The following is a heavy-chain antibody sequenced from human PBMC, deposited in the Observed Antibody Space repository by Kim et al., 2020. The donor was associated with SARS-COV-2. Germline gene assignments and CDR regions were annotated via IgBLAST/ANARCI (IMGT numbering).Heavy chain of an antibody. CDR3: AIYRRSSWYDDAFDI. CDR2: ISGSGGST. D-gene: IGHD6-13*01. V-gene: IGHV3-23*01. J-gene: IGHJ3*02. Sequence: GGSLRLSCAASGFTFSSYAMSWVRQAPGKGLEWVSAISGSGGSTYYADSVKGRFTISRDNSKNTLYLQMNSRRAEDTAVYYCAIYRRSSWYDDAFDIWGHGTMVTVSS. CDR1: GFTFSSYA.